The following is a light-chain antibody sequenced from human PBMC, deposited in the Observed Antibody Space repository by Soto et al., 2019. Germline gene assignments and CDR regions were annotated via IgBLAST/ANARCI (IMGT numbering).Light chain of an antibody. CDR3: QHYKTWPLS. CDR2: DAS. Sequence: VLTQSPATLSVSPGERATLSCRARQGVGSTLAWYQQAPGQAPSLLIYDASTRATGIPARFSGDGSGTEFTLAICSLQSDDIAVYYCQHYKTWPLSFGGGTRVEI. V-gene: IGKV3-15*01. CDR1: QGVGST. J-gene: IGKJ4*01.